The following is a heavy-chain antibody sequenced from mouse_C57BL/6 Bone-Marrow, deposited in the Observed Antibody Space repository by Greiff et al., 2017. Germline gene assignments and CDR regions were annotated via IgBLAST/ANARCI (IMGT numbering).Heavy chain of an antibody. CDR1: GFTFSDYY. CDR3: ARQGNYGPFDY. V-gene: IGHV5-12*01. J-gene: IGHJ2*01. CDR2: ISNGGGST. D-gene: IGHD1-1*02. Sequence: EVQLVESGGGLVQPGGSLKLSCAASGFTFSDYYMYWVRQTPEKRLEWVAYISNGGGSTYYPDTVKGRFTISRDNAKNTLYLQMSRLKSEDTATYYCARQGNYGPFDYWGQGTTLTVSS.